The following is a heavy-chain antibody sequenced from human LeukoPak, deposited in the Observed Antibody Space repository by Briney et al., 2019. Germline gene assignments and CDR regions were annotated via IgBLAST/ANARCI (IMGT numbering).Heavy chain of an antibody. Sequence: GGSLRLSCAASGFTFSSYGMHWVRQAPGKGLEWVAVISYDGSNKYYADSVKGRFTISRDNSKNTLYLQMNSLRAEDTAVYYCAKDRSRAYSSSTQSHFDYWGQGTLVTVSS. V-gene: IGHV3-30*18. J-gene: IGHJ4*02. CDR2: ISYDGSNK. D-gene: IGHD6-13*01. CDR3: AKDRSRAYSSSTQSHFDY. CDR1: GFTFSSYG.